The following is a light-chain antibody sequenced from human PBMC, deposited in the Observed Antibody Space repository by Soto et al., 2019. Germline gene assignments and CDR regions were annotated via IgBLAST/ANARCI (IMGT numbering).Light chain of an antibody. CDR3: QQSYSTPRT. V-gene: IGKV1-39*01. Sequence: DIQMTQSPSSLSASIGDRVTITCRASQSISNYLNWYQQKPGKAPNLLIYAASSLQSGVPSRFSGSGSVTDFTLTISSLQPEDFATYYCQQSYSTPRTFGQGTKLEIK. CDR1: QSISNY. CDR2: AAS. J-gene: IGKJ2*01.